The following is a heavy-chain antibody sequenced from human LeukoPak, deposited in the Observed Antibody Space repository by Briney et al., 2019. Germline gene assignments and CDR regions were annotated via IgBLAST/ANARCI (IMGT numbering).Heavy chain of an antibody. D-gene: IGHD3-10*01. CDR1: GGSISSYY. CDR3: ASNYYGSGSLDY. V-gene: IGHV4-59*08. J-gene: IGHJ4*02. CDR2: IYYSGST. Sequence: SETLSLTCTVSGGSISSYYWSWIRQPPGKGLEWIGYIYYSGSTNYNPSLKSRVTISVDTSKNQFSLKLSSVTAADTAEYYCASNYYGSGSLDYWGQGNLVTVSS.